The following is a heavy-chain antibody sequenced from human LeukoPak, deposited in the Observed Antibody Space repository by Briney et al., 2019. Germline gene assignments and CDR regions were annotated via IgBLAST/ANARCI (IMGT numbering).Heavy chain of an antibody. J-gene: IGHJ4*02. CDR1: GGSFSAYH. Sequence: SETLSLTCAVYGGSFSAYHWSWIRQPPGKGLEWIGEINHSGSTNYNPSLKSRVTMSVDTSRNQFSLKLNSVTAADAAVYYCVRADGRDGYKGLVDYWGQGTLVTVSA. V-gene: IGHV4-34*01. CDR2: INHSGST. CDR3: VRADGRDGYKGLVDY. D-gene: IGHD5-24*01.